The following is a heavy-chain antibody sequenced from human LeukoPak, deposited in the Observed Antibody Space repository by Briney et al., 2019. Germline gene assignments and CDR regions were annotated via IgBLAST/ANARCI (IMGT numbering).Heavy chain of an antibody. V-gene: IGHV1-18*01. J-gene: IGHJ4*02. CDR1: GYTFTSYG. Sequence: ASVKVSCKAFGYTFTSYGISWVRQAPGQGLEWMGWISAYNGNTNYAQKLQGRVTMTTDTSTSTAYMELRSLRSDDTAVYYCARDLNFDIVVVVAAFDYWGQGTLVTVSS. D-gene: IGHD2-15*01. CDR3: ARDLNFDIVVVVAAFDY. CDR2: ISAYNGNT.